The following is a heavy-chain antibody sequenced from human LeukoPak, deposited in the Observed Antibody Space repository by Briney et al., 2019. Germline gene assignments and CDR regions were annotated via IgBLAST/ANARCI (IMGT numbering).Heavy chain of an antibody. J-gene: IGHJ3*02. CDR3: ARELTMIVVAHAFDI. V-gene: IGHV1-2*02. CDR2: INPNSGGT. Sequence: ASVKVSCKASGYTFTGYYMHWVRQAPGQGLEWMGCINPNSGGTNYAQKFQGRVTMTRDTSISTAYMELSRLRSDDTAVYYCARELTMIVVAHAFDIWGQGTMVTVSS. CDR1: GYTFTGYY. D-gene: IGHD3-22*01.